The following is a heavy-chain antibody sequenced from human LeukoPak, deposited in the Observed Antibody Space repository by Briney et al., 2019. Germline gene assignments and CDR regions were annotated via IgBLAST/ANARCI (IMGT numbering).Heavy chain of an antibody. CDR2: INPSSGST. Sequence: GASVKVSCRASGYTFTSYYMHWGRQAPGQGLEWMGIINPSSGSTAYAQKFQGRVTMTRDTSTSTVYMELSSLTSEDTAVYYCARDGSSQHTELHNWVGLWGPGTLVTVSS. V-gene: IGHV1-46*01. CDR1: GYTFTSYY. D-gene: IGHD1-26*01. CDR3: ARDGSSQHTELHNWVGL. J-gene: IGHJ5*02.